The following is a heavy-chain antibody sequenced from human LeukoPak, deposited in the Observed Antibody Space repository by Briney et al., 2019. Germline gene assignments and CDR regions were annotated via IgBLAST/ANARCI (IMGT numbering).Heavy chain of an antibody. CDR1: GGSISSYY. CDR3: ARRVRGVISPYFDY. Sequence: SETLSLTCTVSGGSISSYYWSWIRQPPGKGLEWIGYIYYSGSTNYNPSLKSRVTMSVDTSKNQFSLKLSSVTAADTAVYYRARRVRGVISPYFDYWGQGTLVTVSS. CDR2: IYYSGST. J-gene: IGHJ4*02. V-gene: IGHV4-59*01. D-gene: IGHD3-10*01.